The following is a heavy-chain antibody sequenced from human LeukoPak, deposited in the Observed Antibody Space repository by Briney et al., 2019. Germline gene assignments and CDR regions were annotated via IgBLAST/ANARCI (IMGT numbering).Heavy chain of an antibody. CDR2: IRYDGSNK. D-gene: IGHD3-22*01. V-gene: IGHV3-30*02. CDR3: AREGYDSSGYYPYYFDY. Sequence: PGGSLRLSCAASGFTFSNYGMHWVRQAPGKGLEWVAFIRYDGSNKYYADSVKGRFTISRDNSKNTLYLQMNSLRAEDTAVYYCAREGYDSSGYYPYYFDYWGQGTLVTVSS. CDR1: GFTFSNYG. J-gene: IGHJ4*02.